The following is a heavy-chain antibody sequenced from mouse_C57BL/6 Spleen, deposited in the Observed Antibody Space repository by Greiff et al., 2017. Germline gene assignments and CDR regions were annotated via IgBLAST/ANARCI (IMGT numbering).Heavy chain of an antibody. J-gene: IGHJ2*01. D-gene: IGHD1-1*01. CDR2: IRLKSDNYAT. CDR1: GFTFSNYW. Sequence: EVNVVESGGGLVQPGGSMKLSCVASGFTFSNYWMNWVRQSPEKGLEWVAQIRLKSDNYATQYAESVKGRFTISRDDSKSSVYLQMNNLRAEDTGIYYCTGGRSLDYWGQGTTRTVSS. V-gene: IGHV6-3*01. CDR3: TGGRSLDY.